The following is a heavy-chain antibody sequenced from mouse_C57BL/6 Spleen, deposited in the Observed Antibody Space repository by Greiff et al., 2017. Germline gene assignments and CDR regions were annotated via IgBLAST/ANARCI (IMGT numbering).Heavy chain of an antibody. J-gene: IGHJ4*01. CDR3: ARTTMAEGFYYYAMDY. CDR1: GYTFTSYG. Sequence: EVQVVESGAELVRPGSSVKMSCKTSGYTFTSYGINWVKQRPGQGLEWIGYIYIGNGYTEYNETFKGKATLTSDTSSTTAYMQLSSLTSEDSAIYFCARTTMAEGFYYYAMDYWGQGTSVTVSS. V-gene: IGHV1-58*01. D-gene: IGHD2-1*01. CDR2: IYIGNGYT.